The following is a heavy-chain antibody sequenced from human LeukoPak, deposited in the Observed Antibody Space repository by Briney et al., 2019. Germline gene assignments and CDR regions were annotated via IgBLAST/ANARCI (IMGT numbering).Heavy chain of an antibody. V-gene: IGHV3-15*01. CDR1: GYSFTNYW. D-gene: IGHD6-19*01. CDR2: IKSQTDGGTT. Sequence: GESLKISCKGSGYSFTNYWIGWVRQAPGKGLDWVGRIKSQTDGGTTDYAAPVKGRFTFSRDDSKNTLYLQMDSLKTEDTAVYYCTTEGGWSFYFDYWGQGTLVTVSS. J-gene: IGHJ4*02. CDR3: TTEGGWSFYFDY.